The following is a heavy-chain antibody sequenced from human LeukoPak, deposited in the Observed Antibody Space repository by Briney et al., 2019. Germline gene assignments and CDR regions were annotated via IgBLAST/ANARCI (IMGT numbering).Heavy chain of an antibody. D-gene: IGHD6-13*01. Sequence: SETLSLTCAVYGGSFSGYYWSWIRQPPGKGLEWIGDINHSGSTNYNPSLKSRVTISVDTSKNQFSLKLSSVTAADTAVYYCASGPGAAAHRYFDYWGQGTLVTVSS. CDR1: GGSFSGYY. CDR2: INHSGST. J-gene: IGHJ4*02. CDR3: ASGPGAAAHRYFDY. V-gene: IGHV4-34*01.